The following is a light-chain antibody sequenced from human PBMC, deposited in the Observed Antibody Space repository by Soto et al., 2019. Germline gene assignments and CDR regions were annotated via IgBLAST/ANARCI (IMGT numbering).Light chain of an antibody. CDR3: QHRNNRPFS. Sequence: IVLAQSPATLSLSPGERATLSCRASQSVSSHLAWYQHKPGQAPRLLIYDASYRATDIPARFRGSGSGTDFTLTISSLEPEDFAVYYCQHRNNRPFSFGPGTKVDIK. V-gene: IGKV3-11*01. CDR1: QSVSSH. J-gene: IGKJ3*01. CDR2: DAS.